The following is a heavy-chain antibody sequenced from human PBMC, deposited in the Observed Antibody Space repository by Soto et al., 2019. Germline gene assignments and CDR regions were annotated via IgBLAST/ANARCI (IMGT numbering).Heavy chain of an antibody. CDR2: IKQDGSEK. J-gene: IGHJ4*02. CDR1: GFPFSSXS. V-gene: IGHV3-7*03. CDR3: ARVGYYDSSGCDY. Sequence: LXLXCAACGFPFSSXSMSWVSRAPGKGLEWVEKIKQDGSEKQYVDSVKGRFTISRDNAKKSLYLQMNSLRAEDTDVYYCARVGYYDSSGCDYWGQGTLVTVSS. D-gene: IGHD3-22*01.